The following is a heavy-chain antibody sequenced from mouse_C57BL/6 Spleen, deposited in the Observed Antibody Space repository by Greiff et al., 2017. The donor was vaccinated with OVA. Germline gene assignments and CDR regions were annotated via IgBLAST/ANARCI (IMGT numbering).Heavy chain of an antibody. CDR3: ARYGYGSFDD. CDR2: IRNKANGYTT. V-gene: IGHV7-3*01. CDR1: GFTFTDYY. D-gene: IGHD1-1*01. Sequence: EVQLMESGGGLVQPGGSLSLSCAASGFTFTDYYMSWVRQPPGKALEWLGFIRNKANGYTTEYSASVKGRFTISRDNSQSTLYLQMNALRAEDSATYYCARYGYGSFDDWGQGTTLTVSS. J-gene: IGHJ2*01.